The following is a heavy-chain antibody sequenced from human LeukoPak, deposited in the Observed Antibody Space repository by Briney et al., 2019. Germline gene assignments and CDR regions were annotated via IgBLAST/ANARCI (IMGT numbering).Heavy chain of an antibody. CDR1: GFTFSSYA. D-gene: IGHD3-10*01. J-gene: IGHJ4*02. Sequence: PGGSLRLSCAASGFTFSSYAMSWVRQAPGKGLEWVSAISGSGGSTYYADSVKGRFTISRDNSKNTLYLQINSLRAEDSAVYYCAKTVGYGSFDFDYWGQGTLVTVSS. CDR2: ISGSGGST. CDR3: AKTVGYGSFDFDY. V-gene: IGHV3-23*01.